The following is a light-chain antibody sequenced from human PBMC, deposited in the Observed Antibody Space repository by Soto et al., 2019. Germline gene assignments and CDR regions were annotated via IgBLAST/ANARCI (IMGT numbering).Light chain of an antibody. V-gene: IGLV2-14*01. CDR2: EIN. CDR3: SSFTIVSTWV. Sequence: QSVLTQPASVSGSPGQSITISCTGTSSDVGGYNYVSWYQQHPGKAPKLLIYEINNRPSGVSNRFSGSNSGNTASLTISGLQAEDEADYYCSSFTIVSTWVFGGGTKLTVL. CDR1: SSDVGGYNY. J-gene: IGLJ3*02.